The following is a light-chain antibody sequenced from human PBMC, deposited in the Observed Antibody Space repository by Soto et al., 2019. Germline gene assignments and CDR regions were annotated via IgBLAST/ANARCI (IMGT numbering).Light chain of an antibody. Sequence: DIVMTQSPDSLAVSLGERATINCKSSQSVLYSSNNKNYLAWYQQKPGQPPKLLIYWAATRESGGPDRFSGSGSGTDFTLTISSLQAEDGAVYYCQQYYSPPPTFGQGAKVEIK. CDR3: QQYYSPPPT. J-gene: IGKJ1*01. CDR2: WAA. CDR1: QSVLYSSNNKNY. V-gene: IGKV4-1*01.